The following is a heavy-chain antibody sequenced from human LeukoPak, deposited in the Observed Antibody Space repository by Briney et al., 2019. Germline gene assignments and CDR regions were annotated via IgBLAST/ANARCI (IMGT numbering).Heavy chain of an antibody. Sequence: PGGSLRLSCAASGFTFSNYGMHWVRQAPGKGLEGVAFIRYDGSNKYYADSVKGRFTISRDNSKNTLYLQMNSLRAEDTAVYYCAKRATVVVPAAVPYYFDYWGQGTLVTVSS. J-gene: IGHJ4*02. CDR3: AKRATVVVPAAVPYYFDY. D-gene: IGHD2-2*02. CDR2: IRYDGSNK. CDR1: GFTFSNYG. V-gene: IGHV3-30*02.